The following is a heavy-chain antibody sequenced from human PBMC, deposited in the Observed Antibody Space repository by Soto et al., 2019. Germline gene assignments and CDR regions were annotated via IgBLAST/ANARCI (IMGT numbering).Heavy chain of an antibody. V-gene: IGHV2-5*02. D-gene: IGHD3-16*01. CDR2: VYGDDDK. J-gene: IGHJ3*01. CDR3: VHNIGGDYVYGFDF. CDR1: GFSLTTSGEG. Sequence: IALKESGPTLVKPTQTLTLTCTFSGFSLTTSGEGVGWVRQPPGKGLEWVALVYGDDDKRYLTSLKSRLTITKDTSKNQVVLTMTNMDPVDTGTYFCVHNIGGDYVYGFDFWGQGTKVTVSS.